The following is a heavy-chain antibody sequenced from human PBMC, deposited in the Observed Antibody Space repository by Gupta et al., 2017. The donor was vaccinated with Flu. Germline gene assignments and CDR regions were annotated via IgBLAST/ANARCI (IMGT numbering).Heavy chain of an antibody. CDR2: ISSNSDSI. CDR1: GFTLGDSA. D-gene: IGHD3-10*01. CDR3: ALDSGYYGSGTYYMPDY. V-gene: IGHV3-9*01. Sequence: EVQLVESGGGLVQPGRSLRVSCAASGFTLGDSAMHWVRQTPGKGLEWVSGISSNSDSIAYAGSVKGRFTISRDNAKNSLYLQMNSLRAEDTALYYCALDSGYYGSGTYYMPDYWGQGTQVTVSS. J-gene: IGHJ4*02.